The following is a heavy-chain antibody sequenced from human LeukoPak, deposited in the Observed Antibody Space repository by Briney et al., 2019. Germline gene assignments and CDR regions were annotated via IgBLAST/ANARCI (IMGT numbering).Heavy chain of an antibody. D-gene: IGHD3-22*01. CDR3: ARDYYDSSGYYHVGYFDY. CDR1: GFTFSSYW. Sequence: QAGGSLRLPCAASGFTFSSYWMSWVRQAPGKGLEWVANIKQDGSEKYYVDSVKGRFTISRDNAKNSLYLQMNSLRAEDTAVYYCARDYYDSSGYYHVGYFDYWGQGTLVTVSS. V-gene: IGHV3-7*01. J-gene: IGHJ4*02. CDR2: IKQDGSEK.